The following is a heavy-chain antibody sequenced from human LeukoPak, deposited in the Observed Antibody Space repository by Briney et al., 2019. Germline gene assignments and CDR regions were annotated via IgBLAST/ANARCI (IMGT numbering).Heavy chain of an antibody. V-gene: IGHV3-23*01. CDR3: AKVFHDYVWGSYRNRASDY. D-gene: IGHD3-16*02. J-gene: IGHJ4*02. Sequence: GGSLRLSCAASGFIFIDYAMSWVRQAPGKGPEWVSGITNSGGITYYADSVKGRFTTSRDNSKNTLYLQMNSLRAEDTAVYYCAKVFHDYVWGSYRNRASDYWGQGTLVTVSS. CDR2: ITNSGGIT. CDR1: GFIFIDYA.